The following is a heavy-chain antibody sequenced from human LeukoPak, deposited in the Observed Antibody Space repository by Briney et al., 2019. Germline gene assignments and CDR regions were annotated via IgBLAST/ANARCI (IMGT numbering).Heavy chain of an antibody. CDR3: ARDRVDILDGYLNDAFDI. J-gene: IGHJ3*02. CDR2: ISAYNGNT. V-gene: IGHV1-18*01. CDR1: GYTFTSYG. Sequence: ASVKVSCKASGYTFTSYGISWVRQAPGQGVEWMGWISAYNGNTNYAQKLQGRVTMTTDTSTSTAYMELRSLRSDDTAVYYCARDRVDILDGYLNDAFDIWGQRTMVTVSS. D-gene: IGHD3-9*01.